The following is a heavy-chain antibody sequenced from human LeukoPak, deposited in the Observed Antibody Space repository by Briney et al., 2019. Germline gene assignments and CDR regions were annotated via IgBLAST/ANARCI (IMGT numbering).Heavy chain of an antibody. D-gene: IGHD3-10*01. CDR2: IYPGDSDT. V-gene: IGHV5-51*01. Sequence: GGSLKISCKGSGYSFTSYWIGWVPQMPGKGLEWMGIIYPGDSDTRYSPSFQGQVTISADKSISTAYLQWSSLKASHTAMYYCARLSDQYYYGFDYWGQGTLVTVSS. J-gene: IGHJ4*02. CDR3: ARLSDQYYYGFDY. CDR1: GYSFTSYW.